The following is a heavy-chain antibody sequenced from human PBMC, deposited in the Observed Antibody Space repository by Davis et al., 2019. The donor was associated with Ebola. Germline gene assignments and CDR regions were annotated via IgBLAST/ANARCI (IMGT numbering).Heavy chain of an antibody. Sequence: ESLKISCAASGFTFSSNAMSWVRQAPRKGLEWVSSISASGGGTYSADSVTGRFTISRDTSKNTLYLQMNSLEGEDTAVYYCAKKDHSGSYYYFDYWGQGTLVTVSS. J-gene: IGHJ4*02. CDR2: ISASGGGT. CDR3: AKKDHSGSYYYFDY. CDR1: GFTFSSNA. D-gene: IGHD1-26*01. V-gene: IGHV3-23*01.